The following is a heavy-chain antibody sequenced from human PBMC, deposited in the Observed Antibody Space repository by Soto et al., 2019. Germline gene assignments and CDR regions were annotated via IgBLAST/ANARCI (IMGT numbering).Heavy chain of an antibody. V-gene: IGHV1-58*01. CDR2: IVVGSGNT. CDR1: GFTFTNSA. CDR3: SADFEQQLVDY. D-gene: IGHD6-13*01. J-gene: IGHJ4*02. Sequence: ASVKVSCKASGFTFTNSAVQWVRQARGQRLEWIGWIVVGSGNTNYAPKFQERVTITRDMSTSTAYMELSSLRSDDTAVYYCSADFEQQLVDYWGQGTLVTVSS.